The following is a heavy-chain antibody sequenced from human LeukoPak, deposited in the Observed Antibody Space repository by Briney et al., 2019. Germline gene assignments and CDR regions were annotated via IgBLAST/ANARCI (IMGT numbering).Heavy chain of an antibody. Sequence: SQTLSLTCAISGDSVSSNSAAWNWIRQSPSRGLEWLGRTYYRSKLYNDYAVSVKSRITINPDTSKNQFSLQLNSVTPEDTAVYYCARDQLYDYVWGSYRLTYYFDYWGQGTLVTVSS. CDR3: ARDQLYDYVWGSYRLTYYFDY. CDR2: TYYRSKLYN. D-gene: IGHD3-16*02. CDR1: GDSVSSNSAA. J-gene: IGHJ4*02. V-gene: IGHV6-1*01.